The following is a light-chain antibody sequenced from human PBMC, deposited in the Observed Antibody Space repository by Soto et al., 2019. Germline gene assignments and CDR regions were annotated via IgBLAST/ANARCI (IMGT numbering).Light chain of an antibody. CDR1: SSNIGSNY. CDR2: RNN. J-gene: IGLJ2*01. V-gene: IGLV1-47*01. Sequence: QSVLTQPPSASGTPGQRVTISCSGSSSNIGSNYVYWYQQLPGTAPKLLIYRNNQRPSGVPDRFSGSKSGTSASLAISGLRSEDEADYYCAAWDDSLSGRGVFGGGTK. CDR3: AAWDDSLSGRGV.